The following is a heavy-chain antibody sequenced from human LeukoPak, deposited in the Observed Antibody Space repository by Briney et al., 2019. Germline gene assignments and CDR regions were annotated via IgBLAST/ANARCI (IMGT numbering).Heavy chain of an antibody. V-gene: IGHV3-21*01. CDR1: GFTLSSDS. J-gene: IGHJ4*02. CDR3: ATVDY. Sequence: GGYLRLSYAASGFTLSSDSMNWVRQAPGKGLEWVSSISSSSSYIYYADSVKGRFTISRHNAKNSLYLQMNSLRAEDTAVYYCATVDYWGQGTLVTVSS. CDR2: ISSSSSYI.